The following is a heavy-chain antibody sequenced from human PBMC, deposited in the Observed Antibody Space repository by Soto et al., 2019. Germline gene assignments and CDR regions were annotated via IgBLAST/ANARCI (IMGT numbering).Heavy chain of an antibody. CDR3: ATQRRYCSGGSCYSIDY. CDR1: GYTLTELS. Sequence: ASVKVSCKVSGYTLTELSMHWVRQAPGKGLEWMGGFDPEDGETIYAQKFQGRVTMTEDTSTDKAYMELSSLRSEDTAVYYCATQRRYCSGGSCYSIDYWGQGTLVTVSS. D-gene: IGHD2-15*01. CDR2: FDPEDGET. J-gene: IGHJ4*02. V-gene: IGHV1-24*01.